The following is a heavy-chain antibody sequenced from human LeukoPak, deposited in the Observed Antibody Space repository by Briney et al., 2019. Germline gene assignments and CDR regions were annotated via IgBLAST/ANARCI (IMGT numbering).Heavy chain of an antibody. CDR2: ISSSSYI. J-gene: IGHJ4*02. V-gene: IGHV3-21*01. CDR1: GFTFSSYS. CDR3: ARDFILFDY. Sequence: GGSLRLSCAVSGFTFSSYSMNWVRQAPGKGLEWVSSISSSSYIYYADSMKGRFTISRDNAKNSLYLQMNSLRAEDTAVYYCARDFILFDYWGQGTLVTVSS.